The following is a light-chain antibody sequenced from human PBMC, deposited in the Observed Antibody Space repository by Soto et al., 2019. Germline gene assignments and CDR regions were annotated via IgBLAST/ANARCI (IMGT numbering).Light chain of an antibody. CDR3: TSYTAFSTDIL. CDR1: SSDVGNYNF. J-gene: IGLJ2*01. CDR2: QVT. Sequence: QSALTQPASVSGSPGQSITISCTGTSSDVGNYNFVSWYQHHAGTAPKLIIYQVTNRPYGVSDRFSGSKSGDTASLTISGLQAEDEADYYCTSYTAFSTDILFGGGTKVTVL. V-gene: IGLV2-14*01.